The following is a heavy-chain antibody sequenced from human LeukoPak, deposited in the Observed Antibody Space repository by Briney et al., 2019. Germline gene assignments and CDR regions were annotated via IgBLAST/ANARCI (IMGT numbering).Heavy chain of an antibody. CDR1: GYTFTGYY. CDR3: ARDRFYGSGTYNHFDS. Sequence: ASVKVSCKASGYTFTGYYMHWVRQAPGQGLEWMGWINPNSGGTNYAQKFQGRVTMTRDTSISTAYMELSSLRSEDTAVYYCARDRFYGSGTYNHFDSWGQGAQVTVSS. D-gene: IGHD3-10*01. CDR2: INPNSGGT. J-gene: IGHJ4*02. V-gene: IGHV1-2*02.